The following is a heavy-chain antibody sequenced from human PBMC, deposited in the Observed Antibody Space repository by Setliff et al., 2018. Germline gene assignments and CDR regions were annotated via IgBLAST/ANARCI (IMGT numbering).Heavy chain of an antibody. CDR2: ISYSGGV. V-gene: IGHV4-59*12. CDR3: ARDPGFRSGTWALDN. CDR1: GGSISSYY. J-gene: IGHJ4*02. D-gene: IGHD3-16*01. Sequence: SETLSLTCTVSGGSISSYYWSWIRQPPGKGLEWIGTISYSGGVFYNPSLKSRVTISVDTSKNQFSLKLSSVTAADTAVYYCARDPGFRSGTWALDNWGQGTLVTVSS.